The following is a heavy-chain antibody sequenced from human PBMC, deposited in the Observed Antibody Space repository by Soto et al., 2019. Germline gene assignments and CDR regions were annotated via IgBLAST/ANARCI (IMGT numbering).Heavy chain of an antibody. J-gene: IGHJ4*02. V-gene: IGHV3-21*01. Sequence: GGSLRLSCAASGFTSSSYSMNWVRQAPGKGLEWVSSISSSSSYIYYADSVKGRFTISRDNAKNSLYLQMNSLRAEDTAVYYCAREVYTVTTGFDYWGQGTLVTVSS. CDR1: GFTSSSYS. CDR2: ISSSSSYI. D-gene: IGHD4-4*01. CDR3: AREVYTVTTGFDY.